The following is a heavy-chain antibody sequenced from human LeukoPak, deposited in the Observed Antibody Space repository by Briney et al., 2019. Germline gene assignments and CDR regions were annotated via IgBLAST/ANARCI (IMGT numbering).Heavy chain of an antibody. CDR2: IYYSGST. CDR1: GGSISSYY. J-gene: IGHJ6*03. CDR3: ARGYDSSGYYCYYMDV. V-gene: IGHV4-59*01. D-gene: IGHD3-22*01. Sequence: SETLSLTCTVSGGSISSYYWSWIRQPPGKGLEWIGYIYYSGSTNYNPSLKSRVTISVDTSKNQFSLKLSSVTAADTAVYYCARGYDSSGYYCYYMDVWGKGTTVTVSS.